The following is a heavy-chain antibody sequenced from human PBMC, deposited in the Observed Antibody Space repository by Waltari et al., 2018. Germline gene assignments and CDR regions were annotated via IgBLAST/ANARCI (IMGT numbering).Heavy chain of an antibody. CDR2: VNTKRCGQ. Sequence: QVHLVQSGAEVKKPGASVKVSCKTSGYTFTGYYIQWTRQAPGQGLEWMEWVNTKRCGQKFEHKFQGRVTMTRDTSISTAYMELSSLRSDDTAVYYCAKDNNPDSIKGGNWFDPWGQGTLVTVSS. J-gene: IGHJ5*02. CDR1: GYTFTGYY. CDR3: AKDNNPDSIKGGNWFDP. V-gene: IGHV1-2*07.